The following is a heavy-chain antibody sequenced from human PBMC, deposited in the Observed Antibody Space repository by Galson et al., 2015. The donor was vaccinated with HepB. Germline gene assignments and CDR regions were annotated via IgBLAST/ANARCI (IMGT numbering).Heavy chain of an antibody. D-gene: IGHD6-25*01. CDR2: ISTSNSYT. J-gene: IGHJ3*02. Sequence: SMRLSCAASGFTFRDYYMSWIRQAPGKGLEWVSYISTSNSYTNYADSVKGRFTISRDNAKNSLYLQMNSLRVEDTAVYYCAREGSELRGGHDAFYTWGQGTTVTASS. CDR3: AREGSELRGGHDAFYT. V-gene: IGHV3-11*06. CDR1: GFTFRDYY.